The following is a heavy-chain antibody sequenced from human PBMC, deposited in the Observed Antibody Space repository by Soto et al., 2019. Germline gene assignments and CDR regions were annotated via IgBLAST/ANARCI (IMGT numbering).Heavy chain of an antibody. V-gene: IGHV1-18*01. J-gene: IGHJ3*02. Sequence: QVQLVQSGAEVKKPGASVKVSCKASGYTFTSYGISWVRQAPGQGLEWMGWISAYNGNTNYAQKLQGRVTMTTDKSTSTAYMELRSLRSDDTAVYYCARDLNERGSGCYGAFDIWGQGTMVTVSS. D-gene: IGHD6-19*01. CDR1: GYTFTSYG. CDR3: ARDLNERGSGCYGAFDI. CDR2: ISAYNGNT.